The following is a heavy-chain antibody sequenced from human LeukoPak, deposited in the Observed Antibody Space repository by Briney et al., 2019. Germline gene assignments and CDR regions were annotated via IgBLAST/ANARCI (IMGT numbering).Heavy chain of an antibody. J-gene: IGHJ3*02. D-gene: IGHD3-22*01. Sequence: SETLSLTCTVSGGSISSYYWSWIRQPPGKGLEWIGYIYYSGSTNYNPSLKSRVTISVDTSKNQFSLKLSSVTAADTAVYYCARERYYYDSSAMPRVFDIWGQGTMVTFSS. V-gene: IGHV4-59*01. CDR2: IYYSGST. CDR3: ARERYYYDSSAMPRVFDI. CDR1: GGSISSYY.